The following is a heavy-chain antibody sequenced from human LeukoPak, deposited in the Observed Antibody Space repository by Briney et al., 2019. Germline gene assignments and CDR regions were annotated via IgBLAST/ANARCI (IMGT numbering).Heavy chain of an antibody. CDR2: IYSSGST. Sequence: SETLSLTCTVSSGSISSGTYYWSWIRQPADKGLEWIGRIYSSGSTNYNPSLKSRVTISVDTSKNQFSLKLSSVTAADTAVYYCASLYDSSGYYLDYWGQGTLVTVSS. V-gene: IGHV4-61*02. J-gene: IGHJ4*02. CDR3: ASLYDSSGYYLDY. D-gene: IGHD3-22*01. CDR1: SGSISSGTYY.